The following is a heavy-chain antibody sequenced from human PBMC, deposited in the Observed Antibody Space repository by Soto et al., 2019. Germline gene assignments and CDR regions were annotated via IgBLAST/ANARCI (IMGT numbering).Heavy chain of an antibody. V-gene: IGHV1-18*01. D-gene: IGHD1-26*01. CDR3: ARDVHSIVGASWYYYGMDV. Sequence: GAPVKVSCKDCRYTFTSYGMSWLQQATGQGLEWMGWISAYNGNTNYAQKLQGRVTMTTDTSTSTAYMELRSLRSDDTAVYYCARDVHSIVGASWYYYGMDVWGQGTTVTGSS. CDR2: ISAYNGNT. J-gene: IGHJ6*02. CDR1: RYTFTSYG.